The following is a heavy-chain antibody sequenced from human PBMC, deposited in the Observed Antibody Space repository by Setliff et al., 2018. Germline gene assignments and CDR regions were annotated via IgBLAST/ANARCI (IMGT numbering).Heavy chain of an antibody. CDR1: GFTFSTYR. J-gene: IGHJ4*02. CDR2: ILDDGVKK. D-gene: IGHD1-26*01. Sequence: GESLKISCAASGFTFSTYRMHWVRQAPGKGLEWVAVILDDGVKKYHADSVKGRFTISRDNSKNTVYLEMNNLRADDTAVYYCAGDPPRSDWRLDSWGQGTLVTVSS. CDR3: AGDPPRSDWRLDS. V-gene: IGHV3-33*08.